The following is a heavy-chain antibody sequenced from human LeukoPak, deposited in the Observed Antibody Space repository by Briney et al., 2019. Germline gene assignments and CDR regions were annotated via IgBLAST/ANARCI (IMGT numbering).Heavy chain of an antibody. CDR2: ISTSSSYT. CDR3: ARRGYCGGGTCNRNFEF. V-gene: IGHV3-21*04. CDR1: GFTFSSYS. D-gene: IGHD2-15*01. Sequence: GGSLRLSCAASGFTFSSYSMNWVRQAPGKGLEWVSSISTSSSYTYYADSVKGRFTISRDNSKNTLHLQMNSLSAEDTALYYCARRGYCGGGTCNRNFEFWGQGTLVTVSS. J-gene: IGHJ4*02.